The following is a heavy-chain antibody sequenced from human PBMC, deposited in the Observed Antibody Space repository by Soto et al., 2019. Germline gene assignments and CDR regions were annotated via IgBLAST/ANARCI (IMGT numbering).Heavy chain of an antibody. V-gene: IGHV3-23*01. CDR3: AKNQERELPRVIVF. CDR2: MSGSSSTT. Sequence: EVRLLESGGGLVKPGGSLRLSCATSGLTFSNYAMSWVRQAPGGGLEWVSSMSGSSSTTYYADSVRGRFTISRDRSKNTLILQLSSLEAGDTALYYCAKNQERELPRVIVFWGQGTWSPSPQ. D-gene: IGHD3-16*02. J-gene: IGHJ4*02. CDR1: GLTFSNYA.